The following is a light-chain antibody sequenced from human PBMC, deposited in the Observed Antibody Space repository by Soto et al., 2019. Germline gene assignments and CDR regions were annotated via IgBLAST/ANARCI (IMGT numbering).Light chain of an antibody. CDR1: QGISSW. J-gene: IGKJ2*01. CDR2: ASS. CDR3: LQSDSFPHT. Sequence: DIQMTQSPSSVSASVGDRVTLTCRASQGISSWLAWYQQKPGKAPKLLIYASSSLQSGVPSRFSGSGSGTHFTLTISILQPEDSATYYCLQSDSFPHTFGQGTKLEIK. V-gene: IGKV1-12*01.